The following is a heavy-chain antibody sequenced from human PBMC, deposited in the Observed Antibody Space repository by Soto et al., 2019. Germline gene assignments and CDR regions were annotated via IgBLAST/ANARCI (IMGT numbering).Heavy chain of an antibody. CDR1: GDSISSGRW. J-gene: IGHJ3*01. Sequence: QVQLQESGPGLVKPSGTLSLTCTVSGDSISSGRWWTWFRQRRGKGLEWIGDIFHSGYTNYNPSLKSRVFISVDKSQNQFSLKVTSVTAADTAVYYCAYSTGGYRHDGWGQGTLVTVSS. D-gene: IGHD6-19*01. CDR2: IFHSGYT. V-gene: IGHV4-4*02. CDR3: AYSTGGYRHDG.